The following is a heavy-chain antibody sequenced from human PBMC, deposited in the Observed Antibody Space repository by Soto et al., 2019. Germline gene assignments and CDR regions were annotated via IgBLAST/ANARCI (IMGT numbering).Heavy chain of an antibody. Sequence: QVQLVQSGAEVKKPGSSVKVSCKASGGTFSSYAISWVRQAPGQGLEWMGGVIPIFGTANYAQKLQGRVTITADESTSTVYRELSSLRSEDTAVYYCAGGYYYDSSGYYPLWDYWGQGTLVTASS. D-gene: IGHD3-22*01. V-gene: IGHV1-69*01. CDR2: VIPIFGTA. J-gene: IGHJ4*02. CDR3: AGGYYYDSSGYYPLWDY. CDR1: GGTFSSYA.